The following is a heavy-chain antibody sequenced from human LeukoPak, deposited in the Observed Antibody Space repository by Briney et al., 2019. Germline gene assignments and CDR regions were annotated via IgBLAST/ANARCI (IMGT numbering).Heavy chain of an antibody. V-gene: IGHV1-2*02. CDR1: GYTFTGYY. J-gene: IGHJ6*02. CDR3: ARSIPPIVVAPKNHYGMDV. D-gene: IGHD3-22*01. Sequence: ASVKVSCKASGYTFTGYYMHWVRQAPGQGLEWMGWINPNSGGTNYAQKFQGRVTMTRDTSISTAYMELSRLRSDDTAVYYCARSIPPIVVAPKNHYGMDVWGQGTTVTVSS. CDR2: INPNSGGT.